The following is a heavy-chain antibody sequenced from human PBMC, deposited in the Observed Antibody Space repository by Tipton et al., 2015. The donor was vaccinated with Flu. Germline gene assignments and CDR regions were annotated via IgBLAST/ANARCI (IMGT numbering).Heavy chain of an antibody. Sequence: TLSLTCTVFGGSIGSSTYYWGWIRQPPGKGLEWIGSIYHSGTAYYNPSLKSRVTISVGTSKNQISLKLSSVTAADTAVYYCARYPESNYHWFGPWGQGALVTVSS. CDR2: IYHSGTA. V-gene: IGHV4-39*07. CDR1: GGSIGSSTYY. J-gene: IGHJ5*02. CDR3: ARYPESNYHWFGP. D-gene: IGHD4-11*01.